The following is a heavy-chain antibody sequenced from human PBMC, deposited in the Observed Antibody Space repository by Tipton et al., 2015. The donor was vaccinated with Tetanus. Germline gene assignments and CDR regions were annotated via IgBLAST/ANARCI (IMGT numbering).Heavy chain of an antibody. CDR1: GGSVSGGDYH. Sequence: TLSLTCTVSGGSVSGGDYHWSWIRQPPGKGLEWIGYSHYSGSTSSNPSLKSRVTISGDTSKNLFSLTSVTASDTAVYYCARPEASGRARGFDIWGQGTKVTVSP. CDR2: SHYSGST. CDR3: ARPEASGRARGFDI. V-gene: IGHV4-61*03. J-gene: IGHJ3*02. D-gene: IGHD3-10*01.